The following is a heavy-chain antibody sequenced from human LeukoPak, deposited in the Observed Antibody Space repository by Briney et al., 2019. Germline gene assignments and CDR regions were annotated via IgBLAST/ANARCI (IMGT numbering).Heavy chain of an antibody. V-gene: IGHV3-21*01. D-gene: IGHD6-13*01. Sequence: GGSLRLSCAASGFTFSNDWMNWVRQAPGKGLEWVSSISSSSSYIYYADSVKGRFTISRDNAKNSLYLQMNSLRAEDTAVYYCARDGFGYSSSWYLDYWGRGTLVTVSS. CDR3: ARDGFGYSSSWYLDY. CDR2: ISSSSSYI. J-gene: IGHJ4*02. CDR1: GFTFSNDW.